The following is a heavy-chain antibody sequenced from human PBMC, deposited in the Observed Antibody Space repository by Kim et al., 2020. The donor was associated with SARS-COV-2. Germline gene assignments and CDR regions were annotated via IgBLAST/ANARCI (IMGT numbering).Heavy chain of an antibody. CDR2: IYRGGTV. CDR3: GRGCATDHYRMDS. CDR1: GFTFNREY. Sequence: GGSLRLSCTASGFTFNREYMSWVRQAPGKGLEWVADIYRGGTVNYDVYLKGRRFITSSDTDKTQLHQHNSLLTDEDTVLYCGRGCATDHYRMDSWGQGT. J-gene: IGHJ4*02. D-gene: IGHD1-26*01. V-gene: IGHV3-53*01.